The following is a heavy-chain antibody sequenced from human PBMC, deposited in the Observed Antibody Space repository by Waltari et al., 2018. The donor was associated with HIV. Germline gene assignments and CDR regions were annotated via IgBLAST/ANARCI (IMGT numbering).Heavy chain of an antibody. CDR1: GYTFTAYY. V-gene: IGHV1-2*02. CDR3: AREPSLTTAYDY. J-gene: IGHJ4*02. Sequence: QVQLVQSGAAVKKPGASVKVSCKPSGYTFTAYYLHWVRQAPGQGLEWMGWINPNSGGTNYAQKFQGRVTMTRDTSISTAYMELTRLRSDDTAVYYCAREPSLTTAYDYWGQGTLVTVSS. CDR2: INPNSGGT. D-gene: IGHD4-17*01.